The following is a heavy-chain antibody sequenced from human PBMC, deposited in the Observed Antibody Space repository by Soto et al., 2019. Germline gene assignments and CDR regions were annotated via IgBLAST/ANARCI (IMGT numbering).Heavy chain of an antibody. J-gene: IGHJ6*02. Sequence: GGSLRLSCAASGGTFISYGMHWVRQAPGKGLEWVAVIWYDGSNKYYADSVKGRFTISRDNSKNTLYLQMNSLRAEDTAVYYCARDLGCRGGSCYLHYYSGMDVWGQGTTVTVSS. D-gene: IGHD2-15*01. CDR2: IWYDGSNK. CDR3: ARDLGCRGGSCYLHYYSGMDV. CDR1: GGTFISYG. V-gene: IGHV3-33*01.